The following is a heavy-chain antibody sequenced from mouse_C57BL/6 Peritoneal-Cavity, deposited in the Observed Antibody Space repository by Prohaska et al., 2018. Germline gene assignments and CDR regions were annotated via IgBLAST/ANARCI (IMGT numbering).Heavy chain of an antibody. CDR1: AYTFTYYF. J-gene: IGHJ3*01. Sequence: QIQLQQSGPELVKPGVSVNISSKVSAYTFTYYFLNWVKQRPGQGLEWIGWIYPGSGNTKYNEKFKGKATLTVDTSSSTAYMQLSSLTSGDSAVYFCAINYYGSSFAYWGQGTLVTVSA. CDR2: IYPGSGNT. CDR3: AINYYGSSFAY. D-gene: IGHD1-1*01. V-gene: IGHV1-84*01.